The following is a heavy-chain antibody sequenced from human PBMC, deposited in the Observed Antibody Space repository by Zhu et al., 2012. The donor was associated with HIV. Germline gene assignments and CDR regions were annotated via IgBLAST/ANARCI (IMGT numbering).Heavy chain of an antibody. Sequence: QVQLQESGPGLVKPSETLSLTCAVSGYSIGSGYYWGWIRQPPGKGLEWIGNIYHSGSTYYNPSLKSRVTISLDTSKNQFSLKLNSVTAADTAVYYCAGEEMVRGVSWFDPWGQGTLVTVSS. CDR1: GYSIGSGYY. V-gene: IGHV4-38-2*02. CDR3: AGEEMVRGVSWFDP. D-gene: IGHD3-10*01. J-gene: IGHJ5*02. CDR2: IYHSGST.